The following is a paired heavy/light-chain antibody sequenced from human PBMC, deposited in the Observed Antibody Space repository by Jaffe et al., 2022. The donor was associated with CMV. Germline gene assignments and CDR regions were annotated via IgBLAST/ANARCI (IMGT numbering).Heavy chain of an antibody. D-gene: IGHD2-8*01. CDR1: GFTFRRYD. J-gene: IGHJ3*02. Sequence: EVQLVESGGGLVQPGGSLRLSCAASGFTFRRYDMHWVRQSTEKGLEWVSAIGTTGDTYYPDSVKGRFAISREDAKNSLYLQMNSLRAGDTAVYYCVREMEDRLAGPGTSAFDIWGQGTVVTVSA. CDR2: IGTTGDT. CDR3: VREMEDRLAGPGTSAFDI. V-gene: IGHV3-13*01.
Light chain of an antibody. CDR2: GAS. J-gene: IGKJ4*01. V-gene: IGKV3-20*01. CDR1: QGVSNSY. CDR3: QQYGSSLT. Sequence: EIVFTQSPGTLSLSPGERATLSCRASQGVSNSYLAWYQQKHGQAPRLLIYGASSRATGIPDRFSGSGSGTDFTLTISRLEPEDFAVYYCQQYGSSLTFGGGTKVEIK.